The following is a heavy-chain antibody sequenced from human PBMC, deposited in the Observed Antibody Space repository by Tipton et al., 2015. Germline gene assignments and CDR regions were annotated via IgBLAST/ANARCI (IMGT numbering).Heavy chain of an antibody. V-gene: IGHV3-53*01. CDR2: VYSGGSS. CDR1: GFAFRTSW. Sequence: SLRLSCAASGFAFRTSWMTWVRQAPGKGLEWLSVVYSGGSSDYADSVRGRFIISRDKSKNMIYLEMNSLRAEDTAVYYCASGMGYWGQGTLVTVSS. CDR3: ASGMGY. D-gene: IGHD6-13*01. J-gene: IGHJ4*02.